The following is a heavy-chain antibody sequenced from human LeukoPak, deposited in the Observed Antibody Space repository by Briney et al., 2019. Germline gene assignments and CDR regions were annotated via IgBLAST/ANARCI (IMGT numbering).Heavy chain of an antibody. V-gene: IGHV3-30*02. CDR2: IRNDGSNR. CDR3: AKNNDYGGSYWYFDL. Sequence: GGSLRLSCAASGFTFSSYGMHWVRQAPGKGLEWVAFIRNDGSNRYYEDSVKGRFTISRDSSKNTLYLQMSSLRDEDTAVYYCAKNNDYGGSYWYFDLWGRGTLVTVSS. J-gene: IGHJ2*01. D-gene: IGHD4-23*01. CDR1: GFTFSSYG.